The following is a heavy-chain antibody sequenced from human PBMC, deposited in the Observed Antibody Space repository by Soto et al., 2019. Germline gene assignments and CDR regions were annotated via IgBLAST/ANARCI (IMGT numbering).Heavy chain of an antibody. Sequence: EVQLVESGGDLVQPGGSLRLSCGASGFTFSSYWMHWVRQAPGKGLVWVSSVNTDESRTSYADSVKGRFTISRDNAKNTLYLQMNSLRAEDTAVYYCARVLNGQWYFDYWGQGTQVTVSS. CDR3: ARVLNGQWYFDY. J-gene: IGHJ4*02. V-gene: IGHV3-74*01. CDR2: VNTDESRT. D-gene: IGHD6-19*01. CDR1: GFTFSSYW.